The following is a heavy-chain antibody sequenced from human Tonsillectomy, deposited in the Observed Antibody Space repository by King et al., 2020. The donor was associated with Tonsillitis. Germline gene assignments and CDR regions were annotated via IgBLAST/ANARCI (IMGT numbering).Heavy chain of an antibody. CDR1: GFTFGDYA. D-gene: IGHD6-6*01. CDR3: AKGQSIAAPLWASGFDY. Sequence: DVQLVESGGGLIQPGRSLRLSCAASGFTFGDYAMHWVRQAPGKGPEWVSCINWDSGRIDYADSVKGRCTISRDNAKNSLYLQMTSLRAEDTALYYCAKGQSIAAPLWASGFDYWGLGTLVTVSS. V-gene: IGHV3-9*01. J-gene: IGHJ4*02. CDR2: INWDSGRI.